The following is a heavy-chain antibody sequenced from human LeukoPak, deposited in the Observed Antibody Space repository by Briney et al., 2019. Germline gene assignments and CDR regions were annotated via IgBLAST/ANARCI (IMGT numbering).Heavy chain of an antibody. J-gene: IGHJ3*02. CDR3: ARGSDTAMASDAFDI. CDR1: GGSISSYY. D-gene: IGHD5-18*01. Sequence: SETLSLTCTVSGGSISSYYWSWIRQPPGKGLEWIGYIYYSGSTNYNPSLKSRVTISVDTSKNQFSLKLSSVTAADTAVYYCARGSDTAMASDAFDIWGQGTMVTVSS. V-gene: IGHV4-59*12. CDR2: IYYSGST.